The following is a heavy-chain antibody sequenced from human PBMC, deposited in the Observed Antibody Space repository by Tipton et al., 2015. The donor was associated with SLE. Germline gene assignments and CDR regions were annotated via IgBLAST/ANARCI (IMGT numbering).Heavy chain of an antibody. Sequence: TLSLTCAVSGGSISSSNWWSWVRQPPGKGLEWIGEIYHSGSTNYNPSLKSRITISVDTSKNQFSLKVSSVTAADTAVYYCARGYSSSWQQYYFDYWGQGAPVTVSS. J-gene: IGHJ4*02. CDR2: IYHSGST. CDR1: GGSISSSNW. V-gene: IGHV4-4*02. CDR3: ARGYSSSWQQYYFDY. D-gene: IGHD6-13*01.